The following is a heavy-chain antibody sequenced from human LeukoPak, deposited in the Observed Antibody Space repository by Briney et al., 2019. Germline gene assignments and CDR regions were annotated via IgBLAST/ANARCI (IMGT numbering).Heavy chain of an antibody. CDR3: AKDGYSSSPLDHFDY. J-gene: IGHJ4*02. CDR2: ISYDGSNK. Sequence: GGSLRLSCAASGFTFSSYGMHWVRQAPGKGLEWVAVISYDGSNKYYADSVKGRFTISRDNSKNTLYLQMNSLRAEDTAVYYCAKDGYSSSPLDHFDYWGQGTLVTVSS. CDR1: GFTFSSYG. V-gene: IGHV3-30*18. D-gene: IGHD6-6*01.